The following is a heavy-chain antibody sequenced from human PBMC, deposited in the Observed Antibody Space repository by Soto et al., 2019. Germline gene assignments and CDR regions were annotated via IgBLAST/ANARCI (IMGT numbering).Heavy chain of an antibody. D-gene: IGHD2-2*02. Sequence: PGGSLILSCAASRFTFSSYDMNWVRQAPGKGLGWVSYISSSSSTIYYADSVKGRFTISRDNAKNSLYLQMNGLRDEDTAVYYCARNGGYCSSTNCYTYGMDVWGQGTTVTVSS. CDR3: ARNGGYCSSTNCYTYGMDV. CDR1: RFTFSSYD. CDR2: ISSSSSTI. V-gene: IGHV3-48*02. J-gene: IGHJ6*02.